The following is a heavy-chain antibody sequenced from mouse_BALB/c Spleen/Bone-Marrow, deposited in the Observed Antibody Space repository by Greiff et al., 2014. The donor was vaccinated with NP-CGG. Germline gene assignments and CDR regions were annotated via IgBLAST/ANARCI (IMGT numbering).Heavy chain of an antibody. CDR3: ARRQFITTAAWFAY. J-gene: IGHJ3*01. CDR1: GYTFTSYV. CDR2: INPYNDGT. V-gene: IGHV1-14*01. Sequence: EVKLMESGPKLVKPGASVKMSCKASGYTFTSYVMHWVKQKPGQGLEWIGYINPYNDGTKYNEKFKGKATLTSDKSSSTAYMELSSLTSEDTAVYYCARRQFITTAAWFAYWGQGTLVTVSA. D-gene: IGHD1-2*01.